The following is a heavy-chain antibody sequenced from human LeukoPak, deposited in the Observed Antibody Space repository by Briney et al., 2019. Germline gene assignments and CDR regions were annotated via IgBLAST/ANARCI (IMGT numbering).Heavy chain of an antibody. Sequence: TGGSRRLSCAASGLTVISNYMSWFRQAPGKGLEWVSVIYSGGSTYYADSVKGRFTISRDNSKNTLYLQMNSLRAEDTAVYYCARGDRDYYYYYYMDVWGKGTTVTVSS. J-gene: IGHJ6*03. V-gene: IGHV3-66*02. CDR1: GLTVISNY. CDR3: ARGDRDYYYYYYMDV. CDR2: IYSGGST.